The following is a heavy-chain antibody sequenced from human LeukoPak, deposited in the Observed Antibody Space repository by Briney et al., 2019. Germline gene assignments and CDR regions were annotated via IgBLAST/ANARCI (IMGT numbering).Heavy chain of an antibody. CDR1: RFTFYKYG. CDR2: IWFYGSSE. D-gene: IGHD5-24*01. Sequence: WGSLRRSCAASRFTFYKYGMHCVRQAPGKGLVWVAVIWFYGSSEYYADSVKGTFTVSRDNSKNTLYLQMTSLRAEDTAVYSCARLAGQDSYNLGILDYWGQGTLVTVSS. J-gene: IGHJ4*02. V-gene: IGHV3-33*01. CDR3: ARLAGQDSYNLGILDY.